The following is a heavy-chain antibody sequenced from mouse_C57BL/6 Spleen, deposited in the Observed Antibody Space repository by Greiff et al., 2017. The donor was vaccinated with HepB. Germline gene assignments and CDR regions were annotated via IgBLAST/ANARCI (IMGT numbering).Heavy chain of an antibody. D-gene: IGHD1-1*01. CDR1: GYAFSSSW. CDR2: IYPGDGDT. V-gene: IGHV1-82*01. CDR3: ARHYGTHWYFDV. J-gene: IGHJ1*03. Sequence: QVQLQQSGPELVKPGASVKISCKASGYAFSSSWMNWVKQRPGKGLEWIGRIYPGDGDTNYNGKFKGKATLTADKSSSTAYMQLSSLTSEDSAVYFCARHYGTHWYFDVWGTGTTVTVSS.